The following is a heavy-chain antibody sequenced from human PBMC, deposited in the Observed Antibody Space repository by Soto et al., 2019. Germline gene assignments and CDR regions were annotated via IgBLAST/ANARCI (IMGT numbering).Heavy chain of an antibody. CDR3: ARASVVVPAAMIGGKNWFDP. D-gene: IGHD2-2*01. J-gene: IGHJ5*02. V-gene: IGHV4-59*01. CDR1: GGSTSSYY. Sequence: SETLSLTCTVSGGSTSSYYWSWIRQPPGKGLEWIGYIYYSGSTNYNPSLKSRVTISVDTSKNQFSLKLSSVTAADTAVYYCARASVVVPAAMIGGKNWFDPWGQGTLVTVSS. CDR2: IYYSGST.